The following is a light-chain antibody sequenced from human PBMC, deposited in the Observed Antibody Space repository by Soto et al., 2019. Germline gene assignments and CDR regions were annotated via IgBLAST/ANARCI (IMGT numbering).Light chain of an antibody. CDR1: QGISNY. Sequence: DIQMTQSPSSLSASVGNRVTITCRASQGISNYLAWFQQKPGKVPTLLIYAASTLQSGVPSRFSGSGPGSDFTLTISSLQPEDVPTYYCQTYNSAPWMFGQGTKLEIK. J-gene: IGKJ1*01. CDR2: AAS. V-gene: IGKV1-27*01. CDR3: QTYNSAPWM.